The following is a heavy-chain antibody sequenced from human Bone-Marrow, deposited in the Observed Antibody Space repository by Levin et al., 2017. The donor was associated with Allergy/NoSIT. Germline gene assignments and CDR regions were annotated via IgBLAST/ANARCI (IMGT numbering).Heavy chain of an antibody. CDR3: ARDRAATNFGFDS. CDR1: GDSISSGTYY. V-gene: IGHV4-31*03. Sequence: PSETLSLTCTVSGDSISSGTYYWSWIRQLPGKGLEWIGHIFYSGSTYYNPSLKSRVSLSIDTSKNQFSLRLSSMTAADTAVYYCARDRAATNFGFDSWGQGTLVTVSS. CDR2: IFYSGST. J-gene: IGHJ4*02. D-gene: IGHD6-13*01.